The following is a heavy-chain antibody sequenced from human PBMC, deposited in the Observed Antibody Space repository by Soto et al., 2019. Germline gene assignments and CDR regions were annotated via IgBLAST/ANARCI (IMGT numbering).Heavy chain of an antibody. D-gene: IGHD2-8*01. Sequence: SETLSLTCTISGGSVSNSNYYWGWIRQSPGKGLEWIGSVYYRGRSYSKSSVKSRVTISVDTSKNQFSLNLNSVTASDTAVYYCVSQRTSVLTQAYFDYWGPGALVTVSS. CDR1: GGSVSNSNYY. CDR3: VSQRTSVLTQAYFDY. J-gene: IGHJ4*02. CDR2: VYYRGRS. V-gene: IGHV4-39*01.